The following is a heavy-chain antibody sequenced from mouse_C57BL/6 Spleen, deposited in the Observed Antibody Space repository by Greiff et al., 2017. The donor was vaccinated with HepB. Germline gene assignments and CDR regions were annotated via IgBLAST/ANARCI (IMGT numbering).Heavy chain of an antibody. CDR3: ARIYDGYYDYAMDY. CDR2: IWSDGST. D-gene: IGHD2-3*01. V-gene: IGHV2-6*03. Sequence: VKVVESGPGLVAPSQSLSITCTVSGFSLTSYGVHWVRQPPGKGLEWLVVIWSDGSTTYNSALKSRLSISKDNSKSQVFLKMNSLQTDDTAMYYCARIYDGYYDYAMDYWGQGTSVTVSS. CDR1: GFSLTSYG. J-gene: IGHJ4*01.